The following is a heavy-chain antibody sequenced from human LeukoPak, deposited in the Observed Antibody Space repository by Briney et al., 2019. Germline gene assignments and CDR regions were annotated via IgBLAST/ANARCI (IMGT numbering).Heavy chain of an antibody. J-gene: IGHJ4*02. Sequence: GESLKISCKGSGYSFTSYWIGWVRQMPGKGLEWMGIIYPGDSDTRYSPSFQGQVTISAGKSISTAYLQWSSLKASDTAMYYCARLHYYDRSGYYYDDSMYYFDYWGQETLVTVSS. V-gene: IGHV5-51*01. CDR1: GYSFTSYW. D-gene: IGHD3-22*01. CDR3: ARLHYYDRSGYYYDDSMYYFDY. CDR2: IYPGDSDT.